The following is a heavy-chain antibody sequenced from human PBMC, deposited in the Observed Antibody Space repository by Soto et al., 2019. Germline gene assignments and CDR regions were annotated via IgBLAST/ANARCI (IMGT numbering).Heavy chain of an antibody. CDR3: ARSPYYYGSGSYAYYGMDV. V-gene: IGHV3-30-3*01. CDR2: ISYDGSNK. D-gene: IGHD3-10*01. J-gene: IGHJ6*02. CDR1: GFTFSSYA. Sequence: GGSLRLSCAASGFTFSSYAMHWVRQAPGKGLEWVAVISYDGSNKYYAGSVKGRFTISRDNSKNTLYLQMNSLRAEDTAVYYCARSPYYYGSGSYAYYGMDVWGQGTTVTVSS.